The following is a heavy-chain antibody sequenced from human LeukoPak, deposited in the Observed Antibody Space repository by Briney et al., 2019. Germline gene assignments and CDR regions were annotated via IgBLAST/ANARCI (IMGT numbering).Heavy chain of an antibody. Sequence: GGSLRLSCAASGFTFSTYSMNWVRQAPGKGLEWVSSISSSSSYIYYADSVKGRFTISRDNAKNSLYLQMNSLRAEDTAVYYCARGWSDYVWGSYRYPKRNPEYFDYWGQGTLVTVSS. V-gene: IGHV3-21*01. D-gene: IGHD3-16*02. CDR3: ARGWSDYVWGSYRYPKRNPEYFDY. CDR2: ISSSSSYI. J-gene: IGHJ4*02. CDR1: GFTFSTYS.